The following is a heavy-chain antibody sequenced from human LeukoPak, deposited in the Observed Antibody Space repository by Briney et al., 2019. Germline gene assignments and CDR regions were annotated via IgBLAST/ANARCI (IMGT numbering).Heavy chain of an antibody. CDR3: ARDEYPGIAVAVDY. D-gene: IGHD6-19*01. CDR2: IWYDGSNK. J-gene: IGHJ4*02. CDR1: GFTFSSYG. Sequence: PGRSLRLSCAASGFTFSSYGMHWVRQAPGKGLEWVAVIWYDGSNKYYADSVKGRFTISRDNSKNTLYLQMNSLRAEDTAVYYCARDEYPGIAVAVDYWGQGTLVTVSS. V-gene: IGHV3-33*01.